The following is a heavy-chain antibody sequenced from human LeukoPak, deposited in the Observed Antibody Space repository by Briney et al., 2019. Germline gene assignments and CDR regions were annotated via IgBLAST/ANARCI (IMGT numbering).Heavy chain of an antibody. Sequence: ASVKVSCKASGYTFGTHWMHWVRQAPGQGLEWMGIINPSGDFRSYAQKFQGRVTVTRDMSTRTVYMELSDLAPEDTAVYYCARDYSGEWEQLTGWWFDPWGQGTLVIVSS. CDR1: GYTFGTHW. V-gene: IGHV1-46*01. CDR2: INPSGDFR. D-gene: IGHD1-26*01. J-gene: IGHJ5*02. CDR3: ARDYSGEWEQLTGWWFDP.